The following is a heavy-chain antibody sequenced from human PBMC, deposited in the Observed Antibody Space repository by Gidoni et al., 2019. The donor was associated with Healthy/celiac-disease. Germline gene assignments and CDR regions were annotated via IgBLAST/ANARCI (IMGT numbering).Heavy chain of an antibody. J-gene: IGHJ2*01. Sequence: QVQLVESGGGVVQPGRSLRLSCAAPGITFSSYGMHWVRQAPGKGLECVAVISYDGNNKYYAESVKGRFTISRDTSKNTLYLQMNSLRAEDTAVYYCAKDRRAYCGGDCSWYFDLWGRGTLVTVSS. V-gene: IGHV3-30*18. CDR1: GITFSSYG. D-gene: IGHD2-21*02. CDR3: AKDRRAYCGGDCSWYFDL. CDR2: ISYDGNNK.